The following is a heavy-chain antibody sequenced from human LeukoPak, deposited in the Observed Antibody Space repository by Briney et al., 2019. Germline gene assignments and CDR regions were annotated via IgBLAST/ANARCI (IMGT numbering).Heavy chain of an antibody. D-gene: IGHD5-18*01. Sequence: SQTLSLTCAISGDSVSSNSAAWNWIRQSPSRGLEWLGRTYYRSKWYNDYAVSVKSRITINPDTSKSQFSLQLNSVTPEDTAVYYCARALWAQTSRSYYYYMDVWGKGTTVTVS. CDR2: TYYRSKWYN. J-gene: IGHJ6*03. CDR1: GDSVSSNSAA. V-gene: IGHV6-1*01. CDR3: ARALWAQTSRSYYYYMDV.